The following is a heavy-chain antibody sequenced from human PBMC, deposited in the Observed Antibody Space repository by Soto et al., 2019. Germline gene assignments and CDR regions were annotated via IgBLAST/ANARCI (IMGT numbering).Heavy chain of an antibody. J-gene: IGHJ3*02. D-gene: IGHD1-1*01. CDR3: ARSRATTVAFDI. CDR1: GGTFSSYA. Sequence: QVQLVQSGAEVKKPGSSVKVSCKASGGTFSSYAFTWVRQAPGQGLEWMGRIIPVFGTTNYAQKCQGRVTIIADESTSTAYMELSSLRSEDTAIYYCARSRATTVAFDIWGQGTLVTVSS. CDR2: IIPVFGTT. V-gene: IGHV1-69*01.